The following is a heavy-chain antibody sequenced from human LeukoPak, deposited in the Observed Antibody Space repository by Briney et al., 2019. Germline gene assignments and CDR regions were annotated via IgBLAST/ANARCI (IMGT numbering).Heavy chain of an antibody. CDR2: IKQDGSEK. CDR1: GFTFSSYW. V-gene: IGHV3-7*01. D-gene: IGHD6-13*01. Sequence: PGGSLRLSCAASGFTFSSYWMSWVRQAPGKGLEWVANIKQDGSEKYYVNSVKGRFTISRDNAKNSLYLQMNSLRAEDTAVYYCARDKILWAAAAGGDWDHFDYWGQGTLVTVSS. CDR3: ARDKILWAAAAGGDWDHFDY. J-gene: IGHJ4*02.